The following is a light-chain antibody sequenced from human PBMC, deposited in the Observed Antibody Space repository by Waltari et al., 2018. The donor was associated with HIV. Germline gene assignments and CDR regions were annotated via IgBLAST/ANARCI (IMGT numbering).Light chain of an antibody. Sequence: QSVLTQPPSVSSAPGQTVTITCPGSHSHHWSTHVSWYQQLPGAAPKLLIYDNTNRPSGIPDRFSGSKSGTSATLGITGLQTGDEADYYCGTWDSSLGGWVFGGGTKLAVL. CDR3: GTWDSSLGGWV. CDR2: DNT. V-gene: IGLV1-51*01. J-gene: IGLJ3*02. CDR1: HSHHWSTH.